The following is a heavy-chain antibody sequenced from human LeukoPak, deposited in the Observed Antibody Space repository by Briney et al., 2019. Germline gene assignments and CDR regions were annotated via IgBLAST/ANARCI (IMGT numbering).Heavy chain of an antibody. V-gene: IGHV4-59*08. D-gene: IGHD3-3*01. CDR2: IYYSGST. Sequence: SETLSLTCTVSGGSISSYYWSWIRQPPGKGLEWIGYIYYSGSTNYNPSLKSRVTISVDTSKNQFSLKLSSVTAADTAVYYCARESGYYEDGFDYWGQGNPGHRLL. J-gene: IGHJ4*02. CDR3: ARESGYYEDGFDY. CDR1: GGSISSYY.